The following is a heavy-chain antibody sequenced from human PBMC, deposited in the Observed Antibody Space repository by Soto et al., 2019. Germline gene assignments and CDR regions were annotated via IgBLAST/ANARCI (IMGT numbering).Heavy chain of an antibody. CDR1: GFTVSSNY. Sequence: EVQLVETGGGLIQPGGSVRLSCAASGFTVSSNYMNWVRQAPGRGLEWVSVIYAGGATYYADSVKGRFTISRDKSKNTLYLQMNSLRAEDTAVYFCARDSRDTSSSGYSYYYGLDVWGQGTTVTVSS. D-gene: IGHD6-6*01. CDR3: ARDSRDTSSSGYSYYYGLDV. V-gene: IGHV3-53*02. J-gene: IGHJ6*02. CDR2: IYAGGAT.